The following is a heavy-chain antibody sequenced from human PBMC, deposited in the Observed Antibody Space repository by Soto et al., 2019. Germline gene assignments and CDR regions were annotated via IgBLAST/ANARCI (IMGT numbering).Heavy chain of an antibody. CDR2: ITTSSAYI. CDR1: GFTFNTYD. D-gene: IGHD2-21*01. Sequence: EVQLVESGGGLDKPGGSPRLSCAASGFTFNTYDMNWVRQAPGKGLEWVSSITTSSAYIYYADSLKGRITISRDNAKNSLFLQMNSLRAEDTAVYYCVRSGTARLLRHSWFDTWGQGTLVTVSS. CDR3: VRSGTARLLRHSWFDT. J-gene: IGHJ5*02. V-gene: IGHV3-21*01.